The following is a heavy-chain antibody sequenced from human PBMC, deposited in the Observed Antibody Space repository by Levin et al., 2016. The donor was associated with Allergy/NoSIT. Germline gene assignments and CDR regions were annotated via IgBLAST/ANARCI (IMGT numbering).Heavy chain of an antibody. CDR1: GFIVSANY. Sequence: GESLKISCVASGFIVSANYMNWVRQAPGKGLEWVSIIYTDGTTYYADSVKGRFTISRDNSKNTLYLQMNSLRTEDTAVYYCTRDTASMVRRNYYFYGMDVWGQGTTVTVSS. J-gene: IGHJ6*02. CDR2: IYTDGTT. CDR3: TRDTASMVRRNYYFYGMDV. D-gene: IGHD3-10*01. V-gene: IGHV3-53*05.